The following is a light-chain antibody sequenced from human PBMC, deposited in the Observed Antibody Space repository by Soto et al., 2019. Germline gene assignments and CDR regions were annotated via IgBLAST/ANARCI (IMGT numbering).Light chain of an antibody. CDR2: DAS. CDR3: QQRSNLIT. J-gene: IGKJ4*01. Sequence: EIVLTQSPATLSVSPGERATLSCRASQSVRVYLDWYQQKSGQAPRLLIFDASKRATGIPDRFSGSGSGTDFTLTISSLEPEDFAVYYCQQRSNLITFGGGTKVDIK. V-gene: IGKV3-11*01. CDR1: QSVRVY.